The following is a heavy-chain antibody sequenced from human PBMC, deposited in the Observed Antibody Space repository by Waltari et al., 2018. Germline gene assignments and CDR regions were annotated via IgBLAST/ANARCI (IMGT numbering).Heavy chain of an antibody. D-gene: IGHD3-10*01. CDR2: IYYSGST. V-gene: IGHV4-31*03. J-gene: IGHJ4*02. Sequence: QVQLQESGPGLVKPSQTLSLTCTVSGGSISSGGYYWSWIRQHPGKGLEWIGYIYYSGSTYYNPSLKSRVTISVDTSKNQFSLKLSSVTSADTAVYYCARGRRITMVRGVRTFDYWGQGTLVTVSS. CDR1: GGSISSGGYY. CDR3: ARGRRITMVRGVRTFDY.